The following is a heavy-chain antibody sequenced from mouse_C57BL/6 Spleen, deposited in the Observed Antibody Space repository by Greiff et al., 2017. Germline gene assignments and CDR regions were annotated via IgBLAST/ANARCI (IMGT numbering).Heavy chain of an antibody. Sequence: LQESGPGLVAPSQSLSITCTVSGFSLTSYAISWVRQPPGKGLEWLGVIWTGGGTNYNSALKSKLSISKDNSKSQVFLKMNRLQTDDTARYYCARKARGVTREYYFDYWGQGTTLTVSS. V-gene: IGHV2-9-1*01. CDR1: GFSLTSYA. CDR2: IWTGGGT. CDR3: ARKARGVTREYYFDY. J-gene: IGHJ2*01. D-gene: IGHD2-2*01.